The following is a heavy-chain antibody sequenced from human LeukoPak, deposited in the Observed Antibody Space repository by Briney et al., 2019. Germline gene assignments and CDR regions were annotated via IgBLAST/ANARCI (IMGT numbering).Heavy chain of an antibody. V-gene: IGHV4-59*01. CDR1: GGSISRYY. CDR3: AREIAAAGTRWFDP. Sequence: SETLSLTCTVSGGSISRYYWSWIRQPPGKGLEWIGYIYYSGSTNYNPSLKSRVTISVDTSKNQFSLKLSSVTAADTAVYYCAREIAAAGTRWFDPWGQGTLVTVSS. D-gene: IGHD6-13*01. J-gene: IGHJ5*02. CDR2: IYYSGST.